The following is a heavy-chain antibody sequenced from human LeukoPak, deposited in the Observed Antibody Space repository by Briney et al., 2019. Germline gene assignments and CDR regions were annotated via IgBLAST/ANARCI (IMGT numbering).Heavy chain of an antibody. CDR1: GYSISSGYY. CDR3: ARREPYDFWSGYYNDWAFDI. Sequence: SETLSLTCTVSGYSISSGYYWGWIRQPPGKGLEWIGYIYYSGSTNYNPSLKSRVTISVDTSKNQFSLKLSSVTAADTAVYYCARREPYDFWSGYYNDWAFDIWGQGTMVTVSS. D-gene: IGHD3-3*01. V-gene: IGHV4-61*01. CDR2: IYYSGST. J-gene: IGHJ3*02.